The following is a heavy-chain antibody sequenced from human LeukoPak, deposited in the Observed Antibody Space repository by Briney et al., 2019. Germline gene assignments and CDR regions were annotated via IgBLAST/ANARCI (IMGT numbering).Heavy chain of an antibody. D-gene: IGHD2-15*01. V-gene: IGHV3-30*04. CDR1: GFTFDIYA. CDR3: ARDQLQHCSDGSCYVIDN. Sequence: SGGSLRLSCAASGFTFDIYAMHWVRQAPGKGLEWVAVVSYDGTNKYYADSVKGRFTISRDNSQNTLHLQMSSLRVAETAVYYCARDQLQHCSDGSCYVIDNWGPGTLVAVSS. J-gene: IGHJ4*02. CDR2: VSYDGTNK.